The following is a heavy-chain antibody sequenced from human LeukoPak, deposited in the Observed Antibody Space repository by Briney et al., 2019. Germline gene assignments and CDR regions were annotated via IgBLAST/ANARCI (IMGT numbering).Heavy chain of an antibody. J-gene: IGHJ3*02. CDR2: IYSSGNT. CDR1: GGSISSSSYY. CDR3: ARHRETLRYFDWLLLGAFDI. D-gene: IGHD3-9*01. V-gene: IGHV4-39*01. Sequence: SETLSLTCTVSGGSISSSSYYWGWIRQPPGKGLEWIGSIYSSGNTYYNPSLKSRVAISVDTSKNQFSLKLSSVTAADTAVYYCARHRETLRYFDWLLLGAFDIWGQGTMVTVSS.